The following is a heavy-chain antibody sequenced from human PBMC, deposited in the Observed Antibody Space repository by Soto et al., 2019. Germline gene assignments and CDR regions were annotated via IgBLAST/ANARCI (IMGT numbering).Heavy chain of an antibody. Sequence: SGPKLVNPTETLTLTCTVSGFSLSNARMGVSWIRQPPGKALEWLAHIFSNDEKSYSTSLKSRLTISKDTSKSRVVLTMTNMDPVDTATYYCARSRSYYDYVWYYYYGMDVWGQGATVTAP. J-gene: IGHJ6*02. V-gene: IGHV2-26*01. CDR2: IFSNDEK. D-gene: IGHD3-16*01. CDR1: GFSLSNARMG. CDR3: ARSRSYYDYVWYYYYGMDV.